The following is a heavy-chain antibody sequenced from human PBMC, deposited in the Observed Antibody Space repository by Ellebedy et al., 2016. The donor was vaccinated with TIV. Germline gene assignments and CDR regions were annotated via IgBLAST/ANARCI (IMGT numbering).Heavy chain of an antibody. CDR2: IGPTGGDT. CDR3: ARKSPYDMDV. J-gene: IGHJ6*02. CDR1: GFTFSNFG. Sequence: GGSLRLSXAASGFTFSNFGMSWVRQAPGKGLEWVSSIGPTGGDTYYADSVRGRFTISRDGSKNTLYLQMESLRPEDTAIYYCARKSPYDMDVWGQGTTVTVSS. V-gene: IGHV3-23*01.